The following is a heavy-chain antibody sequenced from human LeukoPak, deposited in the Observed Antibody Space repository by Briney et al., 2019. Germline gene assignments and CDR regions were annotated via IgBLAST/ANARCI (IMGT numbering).Heavy chain of an antibody. CDR2: IYYSGST. V-gene: IGHV4-59*08. J-gene: IGHJ3*02. D-gene: IGHD3-22*01. Sequence: PSETLSLTCAVYGGSFSGYYWSWIRQPPGKGLEWIGNIYYSGSTNYNRSLKSRVTISVDTSKNQASLKLSSVTAADTAVYYCARQVVGPYDAFDIWGQGTMVTVSS. CDR1: GGSFSGYY. CDR3: ARQVVGPYDAFDI.